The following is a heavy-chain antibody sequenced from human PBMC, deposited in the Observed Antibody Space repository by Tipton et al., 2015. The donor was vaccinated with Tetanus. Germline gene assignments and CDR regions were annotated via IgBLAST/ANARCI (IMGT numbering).Heavy chain of an antibody. J-gene: IGHJ5*02. D-gene: IGHD5-18*01. CDR1: GGSISSSSYY. CDR3: ARGYSYGGGWFDP. Sequence: TLSLTCTVSGGSISSSSYYWGWIRQPPGKGLEWIGSIYYSGSIYYNPSLKSRVTISVDTSKNQFSLKLSSVTAADTAVYYCARGYSYGGGWFDPWGQGTLVTVSS. V-gene: IGHV4-39*01. CDR2: IYYSGSI.